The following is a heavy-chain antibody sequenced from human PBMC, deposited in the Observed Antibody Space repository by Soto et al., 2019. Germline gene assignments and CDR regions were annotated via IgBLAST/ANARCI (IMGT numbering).Heavy chain of an antibody. CDR2: IYYSGRT. D-gene: IGHD6-19*01. CDR3: ARDRRAVAGSTGYYFDY. J-gene: IGHJ4*02. CDR1: GGSINNYY. V-gene: IGHV4-59*01. Sequence: PSETLSLTCTVSGGSINNYYWVWMRQPPGKGLEWIGYIYYSGRTYYNRSLQSRVTISVDTSKNQFSLKPSSVTAADTAVYYCARDRRAVAGSTGYYFDYWGQGTLVTVSS.